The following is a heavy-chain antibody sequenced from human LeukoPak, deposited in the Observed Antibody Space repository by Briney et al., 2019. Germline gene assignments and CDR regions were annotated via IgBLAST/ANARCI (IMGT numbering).Heavy chain of an antibody. V-gene: IGHV4-34*01. Sequence: SETLSLTCAVYGGSFSGYYWSWIRQPPGKGLEWIGEINHSGSTNYNPSLKSRVTISVDTSKNQFSLKLSSVTAADTAVYYCARRRYYYGSWSYIDYWGQGTLVTVSS. D-gene: IGHD3-10*01. CDR3: ARRRYYYGSWSYIDY. CDR1: GGSFSGYY. J-gene: IGHJ4*02. CDR2: INHSGST.